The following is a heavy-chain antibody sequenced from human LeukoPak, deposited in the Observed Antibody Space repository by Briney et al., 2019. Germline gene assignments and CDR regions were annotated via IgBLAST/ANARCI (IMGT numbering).Heavy chain of an antibody. V-gene: IGHV1-8*03. Sequence: ASVKVSCKASGYTFTSYYMHWVRQATGQGLEWMGWMNPNSGNTGYAQKFQGRVTITRNTSISTAYMELSSLRSEDTAVDYCARRLRRFNNWFYPWGQGTLVTVSS. CDR2: MNPNSGNT. CDR1: GYTFTSYY. J-gene: IGHJ5*02. CDR3: ARRLRRFNNWFYP. D-gene: IGHD3-3*01.